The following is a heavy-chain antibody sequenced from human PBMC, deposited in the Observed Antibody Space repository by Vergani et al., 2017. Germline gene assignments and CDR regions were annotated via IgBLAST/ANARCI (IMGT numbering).Heavy chain of an antibody. CDR3: AREGCTNGVCYTGFDY. J-gene: IGHJ4*02. CDR1: GFTFSSYE. V-gene: IGHV3-48*03. D-gene: IGHD2-8*01. Sequence: EVQLVESGGGLVQPGGSLRLSCAASGFTFSSYEMNWVRQAPGKGLEWVSYISSSSSYTNYADSVKGRFTISRDNAKNSLYLQMNRLRAEDTAVYYCAREGCTNGVCYTGFDYWGQGTLVTVSS. CDR2: ISSSSSYT.